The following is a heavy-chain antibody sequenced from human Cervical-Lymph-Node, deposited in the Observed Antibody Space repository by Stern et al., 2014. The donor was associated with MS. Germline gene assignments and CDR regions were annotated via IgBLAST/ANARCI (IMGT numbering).Heavy chain of an antibody. J-gene: IGHJ4*02. CDR2: ISTFSGKT. Sequence: VQLLESGSEVRKPGASVTVYCTTSGYTFTTYGLSWVRQVPGQGPEWMGWISTFSGKTDYARSLQDRVTMTTNTSTSTVYLEVRSLTSEDTAVYYCARVFGDFDYWGQGTLVTVSS. CDR1: GYTFTTYG. CDR3: ARVFGDFDY. D-gene: IGHD3-10*02. V-gene: IGHV1-18*01.